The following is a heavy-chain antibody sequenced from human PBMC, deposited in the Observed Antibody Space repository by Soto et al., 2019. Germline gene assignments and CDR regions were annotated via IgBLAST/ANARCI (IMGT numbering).Heavy chain of an antibody. V-gene: IGHV4-30-2*01. Sequence: PSETLSLTCADSGGSISSGGYSWSWIRQPPGKGLEWIGYIYHSASTYYNPSLKSRVTISVDRSKNQFSLKLSSVTAADTAVYYCARVPGHWGKGNLVTVSS. CDR2: IYHSAST. CDR3: ARVPGH. CDR1: GGSISSGGYS. J-gene: IGHJ4*02.